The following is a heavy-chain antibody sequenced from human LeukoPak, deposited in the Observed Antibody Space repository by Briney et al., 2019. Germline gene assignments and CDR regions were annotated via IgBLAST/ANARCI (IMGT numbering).Heavy chain of an antibody. CDR3: ETAIPPGSGWSIDY. Sequence: ASVKVSCKVSGYTLTELSMHWVRQAPGKGLEWMGGFDPEDGETIYAQKFQGRVTMTEDTSTDTVYMELRSLRSEDTAVYYCETAIPPGSGWSIDYWGQGTLVTVSS. V-gene: IGHV1-24*01. CDR2: FDPEDGET. D-gene: IGHD6-19*01. J-gene: IGHJ4*02. CDR1: GYTLTELS.